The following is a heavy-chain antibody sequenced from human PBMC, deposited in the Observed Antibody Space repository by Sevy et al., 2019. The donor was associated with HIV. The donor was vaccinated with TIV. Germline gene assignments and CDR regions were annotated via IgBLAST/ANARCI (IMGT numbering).Heavy chain of an antibody. V-gene: IGHV3-48*02. D-gene: IGHD3-22*01. J-gene: IGHJ3*02. CDR2: ISSSSSTI. Sequence: GGSLRLSCAASGFTFSSYTMNWVRQAPGKGLEWVSCISSSSSTIYYADSVKGRFTISRDNAKNSLYLQMNSLRDEDTAVYYCARDGVGRYYYDSSGYPDAFDIWGQGTMVTVSS. CDR3: ARDGVGRYYYDSSGYPDAFDI. CDR1: GFTFSSYT.